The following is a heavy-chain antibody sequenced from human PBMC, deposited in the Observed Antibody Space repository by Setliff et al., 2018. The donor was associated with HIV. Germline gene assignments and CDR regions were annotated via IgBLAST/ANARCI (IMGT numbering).Heavy chain of an antibody. CDR1: GASLSAFY. D-gene: IGHD6-19*01. Sequence: SETLSLTCTVSGASLSAFYWSWIRLPPGKGLEWLGYIYSSVGTNYDPSLEGRITISLDTSKSLFSLRLTSVTAADTATYFCAGGGQWRPDYWGLGTLVTVSS. V-gene: IGHV4-59*08. J-gene: IGHJ4*02. CDR2: IYSSVGT. CDR3: AGGGQWRPDY.